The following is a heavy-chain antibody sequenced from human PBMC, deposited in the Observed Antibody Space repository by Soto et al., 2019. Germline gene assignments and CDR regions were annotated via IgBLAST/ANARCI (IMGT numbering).Heavy chain of an antibody. CDR3: ANSVLEWLFDNWFDP. D-gene: IGHD3-3*01. CDR2: ISGSGGST. Sequence: EVQLLESGGGLVQPGGSLRLSCAASGFTFSSYAMSWVRQAPGKGLEWVSAISGSGGSTYYADSVKGRFTISRDNSKNPLHLQMNSLRAEETAVYYGANSVLEWLFDNWFDPWGPGTLGTVSS. J-gene: IGHJ5*02. CDR1: GFTFSSYA. V-gene: IGHV3-23*01.